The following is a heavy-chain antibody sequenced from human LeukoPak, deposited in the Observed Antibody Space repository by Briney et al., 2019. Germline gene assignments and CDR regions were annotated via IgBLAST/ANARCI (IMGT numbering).Heavy chain of an antibody. D-gene: IGHD2-15*01. V-gene: IGHV4-34*01. CDR2: INHSGST. Sequence: KPSETLSLTCAVYGGSFSGYYCSWIRQPPGKGLEWIGEINHSGSTNYNPSLKSRVTISVDTSKNQFSLKLSSVTAADTAVYYCARAPIAASGAFDIWGQGTMVTVSS. CDR3: ARAPIAASGAFDI. CDR1: GGSFSGYY. J-gene: IGHJ3*02.